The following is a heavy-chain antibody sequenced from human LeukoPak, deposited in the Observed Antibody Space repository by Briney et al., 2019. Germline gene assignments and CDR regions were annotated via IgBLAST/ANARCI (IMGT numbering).Heavy chain of an antibody. J-gene: IGHJ4*02. CDR3: AKWPEGATPKFHH. V-gene: IGHV3-23*01. D-gene: IGHD1-26*01. Sequence: AGGSLRLSCAASGFTFSSYAMSWVRQAPGKGLEAPGKGLEWVSTIGASGHATYYPDSVRGRFTISRDNSKSTLHLQMDSLRAEDSALYYCAKWPEGATPKFHHWGQGTLVTVSS. CDR2: IGASGHAT. CDR1: GFTFSSYA.